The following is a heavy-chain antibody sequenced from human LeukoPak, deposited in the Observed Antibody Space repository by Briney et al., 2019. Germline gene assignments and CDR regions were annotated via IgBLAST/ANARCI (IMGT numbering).Heavy chain of an antibody. D-gene: IGHD4-23*01. V-gene: IGHV3-30-3*01. Sequence: GGSLRLSCAASGFTFSGYAMHWVRQAPGKGLEWVAVISYDGSNKYYADSVKGRFTISRDNSKNTLYLQMNSLRAEDTAVYYCARYVGGQEAFDIWGQGTMVTVSS. J-gene: IGHJ3*02. CDR3: ARYVGGQEAFDI. CDR2: ISYDGSNK. CDR1: GFTFSGYA.